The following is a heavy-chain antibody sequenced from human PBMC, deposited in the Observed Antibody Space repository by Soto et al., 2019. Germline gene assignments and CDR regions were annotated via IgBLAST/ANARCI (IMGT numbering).Heavy chain of an antibody. CDR2: IYYSGST. CDR1: GGSISSSSHY. V-gene: IGHV4-39*01. D-gene: IGHD1-26*01. Sequence: SETLSLTCTVSGGSISSSSHYWGWIRQPPGKGLEWIGNIYYSGSTYYNPSLKSRVSMSVDTSKNQFSLNLNSVTAADTAVYYCVRQRYYPRALYYFGYWGQGTLVTVSS. J-gene: IGHJ4*02. CDR3: VRQRYYPRALYYFGY.